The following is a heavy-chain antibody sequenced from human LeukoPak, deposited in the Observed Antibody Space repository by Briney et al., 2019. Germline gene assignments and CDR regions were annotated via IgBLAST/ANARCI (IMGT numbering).Heavy chain of an antibody. Sequence: PGGSLRLSCAASGFTFSNAWMSWVRQAPGKGLEWVGRIKSKTDGGTTDYAAPVKGRFTISRDDSKNTLYLQMNSLKTEDTAVYYCTTRPRTYCSSTSCYVLDYWGQGTLVTVSS. CDR2: IKSKTDGGTT. J-gene: IGHJ4*02. V-gene: IGHV3-15*01. CDR1: GFTFSNAW. CDR3: TTRPRTYCSSTSCYVLDY. D-gene: IGHD2-2*01.